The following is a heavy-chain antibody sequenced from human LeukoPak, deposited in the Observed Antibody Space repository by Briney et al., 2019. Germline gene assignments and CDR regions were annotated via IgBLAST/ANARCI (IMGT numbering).Heavy chain of an antibody. CDR3: ARDGYDYDNSGPVVY. D-gene: IGHD3-22*01. V-gene: IGHV3-53*01. CDR2: LYSDGRT. Sequence: PGGSLRLSCAASGFTVSNNYVTWVRQAPGKGLEWVSVLYSDGRTYYADSVKGRFTISRDNSKNTVYLQMNSLRVEDTAVYYCARDGYDYDNSGPVVYWGQGTLVSVSS. J-gene: IGHJ4*02. CDR1: GFTVSNNY.